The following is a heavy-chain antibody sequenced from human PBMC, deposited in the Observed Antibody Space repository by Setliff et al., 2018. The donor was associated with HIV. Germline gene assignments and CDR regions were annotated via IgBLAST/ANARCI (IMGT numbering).Heavy chain of an antibody. V-gene: IGHV3-7*01. CDR3: ARSPQVTIFGIKIKPPGGPDL. Sequence: SLRLSCRASAFTFSDYWMTWVRQAPGRGLQWVANIKDDGSEKNYLDSIKGRFTIFRDNARNSLYLQMTSLRAEDSGVYYCARSPQVTIFGIKIKPPGGPDLWGQGITVTVSS. J-gene: IGHJ6*02. CDR1: AFTFSDYW. D-gene: IGHD3-3*01. CDR2: IKDDGSEK.